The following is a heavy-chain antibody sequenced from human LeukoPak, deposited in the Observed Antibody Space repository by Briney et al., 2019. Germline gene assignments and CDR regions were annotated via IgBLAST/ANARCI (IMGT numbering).Heavy chain of an antibody. D-gene: IGHD1-26*01. V-gene: IGHV4-59*08. Sequence: SETLSLTCTVSGDSISGCYWSWIRQPPGKGLEWIAYIYYSGSTNYNPSLNSRVTISVATSKNLFSLKLDSVTAADTAVYYCARHGGSYSSRSSFDPWGQGTLVTVSS. CDR3: ARHGGSYSSRSSFDP. CDR1: GDSISGCY. J-gene: IGHJ5*02. CDR2: IYYSGST.